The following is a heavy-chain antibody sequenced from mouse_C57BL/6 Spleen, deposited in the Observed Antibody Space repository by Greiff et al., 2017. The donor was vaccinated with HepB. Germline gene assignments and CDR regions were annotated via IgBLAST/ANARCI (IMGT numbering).Heavy chain of an antibody. CDR3: AMGYYGNFFDY. V-gene: IGHV1-82*01. CDR2: IYPGDGDT. J-gene: IGHJ2*01. D-gene: IGHD2-1*01. CDR1: GYAFSSSW. Sequence: QVQLQQSGPELVKPGASVKISCKASGYAFSSSWMNWVKQRPGKGLEWIGRIYPGDGDTNYNGKFKGKATLTADKSSSTAYMQLSSLTSEDSAVYFCAMGYYGNFFDYWGQGTTLTVSS.